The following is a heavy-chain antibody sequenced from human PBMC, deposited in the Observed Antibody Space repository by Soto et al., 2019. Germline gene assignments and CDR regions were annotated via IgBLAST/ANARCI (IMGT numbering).Heavy chain of an antibody. CDR3: ASRVGAVDY. Sequence: QVQLVESGGGGVQPGRSLRLSCATSGFTFSSFVMHWVRQAPGKGLEWVAVIYHDGSNKYYADSVKGPFTISRDNSKRTLYLQLNSLRAEDTAVYYCASRVGAVDYWGQGTLVTVSS. D-gene: IGHD3-16*01. V-gene: IGHV3-33*01. J-gene: IGHJ4*02. CDR1: GFTFSSFV. CDR2: IYHDGSNK.